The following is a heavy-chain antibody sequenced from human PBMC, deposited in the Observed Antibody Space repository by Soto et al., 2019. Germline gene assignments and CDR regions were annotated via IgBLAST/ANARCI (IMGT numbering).Heavy chain of an antibody. J-gene: IGHJ4*02. CDR3: TRRNDFWSGYYGSAVDY. V-gene: IGHV3-73*01. CDR2: IRSKANSYAT. CDR1: GFTFSGSA. Sequence: GGSLRLSCAASGFTFSGSAMHWVRQASGKGLEWVGRIRSKANSYATAYAASVKGRCTISRDDSKNTAYLQMNSLKTEDTAVYYCTRRNDFWSGYYGSAVDYWGQGTLVTVSS. D-gene: IGHD3-3*01.